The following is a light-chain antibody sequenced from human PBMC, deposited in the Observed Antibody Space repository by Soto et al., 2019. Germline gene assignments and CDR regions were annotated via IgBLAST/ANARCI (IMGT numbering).Light chain of an antibody. CDR3: QQYGSAFT. V-gene: IGKV3-20*01. Sequence: EVVWTQSPGTLSLSPGERATLFCRASQSFNSSYLAWYQQRPGQAPRLLIYGASSRATGIPDRFIGSGAGTDFTLALAILEPEDVAGYFCQQYGSAFTFGPGTKVDVK. J-gene: IGKJ3*01. CDR2: GAS. CDR1: QSFNSSY.